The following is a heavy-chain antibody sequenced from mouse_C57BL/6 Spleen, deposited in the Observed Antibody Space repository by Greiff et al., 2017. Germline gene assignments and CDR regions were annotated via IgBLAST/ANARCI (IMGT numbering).Heavy chain of an antibody. Sequence: VQLQQSGAELARPGASVKLSCTASGYTFTSYGISWVKQRTGQGLEWIGEIYPRSGNTYYNEKFKGKATLTADKSSRTAYMELRSLTSEDSAVDFCARERDYCGSSLYYYAMDYWGQGTSVTVSS. V-gene: IGHV1-81*01. CDR2: IYPRSGNT. D-gene: IGHD1-1*01. J-gene: IGHJ4*01. CDR1: GYTFTSYG. CDR3: ARERDYCGSSLYYYAMDY.